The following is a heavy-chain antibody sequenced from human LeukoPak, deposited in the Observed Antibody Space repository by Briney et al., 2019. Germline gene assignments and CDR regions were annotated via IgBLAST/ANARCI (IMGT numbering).Heavy chain of an antibody. V-gene: IGHV4-59*08. Sequence: SETLSLTCTVSGGSISGTYYWSWIRPPPGKGLEWIGYIYYTGTTVSNPSLKRRVTISLDTSKNQFSLNLSSVTAADTAVYYCARRWVYDKRAFDAWGQGTMVTVSS. CDR1: GGSISGTYY. D-gene: IGHD3-16*01. CDR3: ARRWVYDKRAFDA. CDR2: IYYTGTT. J-gene: IGHJ3*01.